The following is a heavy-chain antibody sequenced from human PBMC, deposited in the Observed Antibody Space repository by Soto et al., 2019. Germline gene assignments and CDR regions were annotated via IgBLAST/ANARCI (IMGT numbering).Heavy chain of an antibody. Sequence: SETLSLTCAVSGGSISSGGYSWSWIRQPPGKGLEWIGYIYHSGSTYYNPSLKSRVTISVDRSKNQFSLKLSSVTAADTAGDFCAKGKTKVNSIYHWGQGTLVTVSS. CDR2: IYHSGST. V-gene: IGHV4-30-2*01. CDR3: AKGKTKVNSIYH. D-gene: IGHD2-21*01. J-gene: IGHJ5*02. CDR1: GGSISSGGYS.